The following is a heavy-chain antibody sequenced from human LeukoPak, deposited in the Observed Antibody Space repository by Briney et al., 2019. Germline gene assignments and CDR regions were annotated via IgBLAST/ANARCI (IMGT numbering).Heavy chain of an antibody. CDR1: GYTFTSYY. V-gene: IGHV1-46*01. CDR2: INPSGGST. D-gene: IGHD2-8*01. J-gene: IGHJ3*02. CDR3: ARQRGGQYEDGFDM. Sequence: ASVKVSCKASGYTFTSYYMHWVRQAPGQGLEWMGIINPSGGSTSYAQKFQGRVIMTRDTSASTVYMEISSLRSEDTAVYYCARQRGGQYEDGFDMWGQGTMVTVSS.